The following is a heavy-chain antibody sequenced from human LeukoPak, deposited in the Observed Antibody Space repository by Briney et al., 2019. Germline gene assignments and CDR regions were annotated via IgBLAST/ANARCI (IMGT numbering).Heavy chain of an antibody. Sequence: SETLSLTCTVSGGSISSYYWSWIRQPAGKGLEWIGRIYTSGSTNYNPSLKSRVTMSVDTSKNQFSLKLSSVTAADTAVYYCARDGDIVVVPAADWSDPWGQGTLVTVSS. CDR1: GGSISSYY. CDR2: IYTSGST. CDR3: ARDGDIVVVPAADWSDP. J-gene: IGHJ5*02. D-gene: IGHD2-2*01. V-gene: IGHV4-4*07.